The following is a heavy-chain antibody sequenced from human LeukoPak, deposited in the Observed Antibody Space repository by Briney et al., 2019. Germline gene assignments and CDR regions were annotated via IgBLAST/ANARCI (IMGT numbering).Heavy chain of an antibody. CDR1: GYTFTGYY. CDR2: INPNSGGT. Sequence: ASVKVSCKASGYTFTGYYMHWVRQAPGQGLEWMGWINPNSGGTNYAQKFQGRVTMTRDTSISTAYMELSSLRSEDTAVYYCARTSCSEGPRCWFDPWGQGTLVTVSS. CDR3: ARTSCSEGPRCWFDP. J-gene: IGHJ5*02. V-gene: IGHV1-2*02. D-gene: IGHD2-2*01.